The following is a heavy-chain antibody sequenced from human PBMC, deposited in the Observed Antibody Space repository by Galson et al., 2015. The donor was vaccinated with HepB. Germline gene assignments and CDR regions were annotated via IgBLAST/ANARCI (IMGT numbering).Heavy chain of an antibody. D-gene: IGHD6-6*01. CDR3: ARGPMYSSSSPYYYFYGMDV. CDR2: TYYRSKWYN. V-gene: IGHV6-1*01. CDR1: GDSVSSNSAA. J-gene: IGHJ6*02. Sequence: CAISGDSVSSNSAAWNCIRQSPSRRLEWLGRTYYRSKWYNDYAVSVKSRITINPDTSKNQFSLQLNSVTPEDTAVYDCARGPMYSSSSPYYYFYGMDVWGQGTTVTVSS.